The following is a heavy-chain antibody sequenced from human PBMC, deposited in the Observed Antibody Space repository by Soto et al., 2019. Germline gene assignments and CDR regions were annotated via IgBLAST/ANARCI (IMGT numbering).Heavy chain of an antibody. CDR3: ARELQTSPNPSSVYSSGWQPSDY. CDR2: INPNSGGT. V-gene: IGHV1-2*02. CDR1: GYTFTGYY. Sequence: ASVKVSCKASGYTFTGYYMHWVRQAPGQGLEWMGWINPNSGGTNYAQKFQGRVTMTRDTSISTAYMELSRLRSDDTAVYYCARELQTSPNPSSVYSSGWQPSDYWGQGTLVTVSS. D-gene: IGHD6-19*01. J-gene: IGHJ4*02.